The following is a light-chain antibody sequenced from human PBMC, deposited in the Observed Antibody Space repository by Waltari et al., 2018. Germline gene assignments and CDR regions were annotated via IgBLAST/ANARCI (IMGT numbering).Light chain of an antibody. CDR3: QTYDRSLSASV. J-gene: IGLJ2*01. CDR1: SSHIGAYD. CDR2: GTN. Sequence: QSVLAQPPSVSGTPGQRVTIPCPGRSSHIGAYDVPRYQQLPGTAPNLLIHGTNSRPSGVPDRFSGSKSVTSASLVIAGLQVEDEADYYCQTYDRSLSASVFGGGTKLTVL. V-gene: IGLV1-40*01.